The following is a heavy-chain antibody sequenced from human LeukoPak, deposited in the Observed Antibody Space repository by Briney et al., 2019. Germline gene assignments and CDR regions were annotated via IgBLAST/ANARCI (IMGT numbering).Heavy chain of an antibody. Sequence: NPSETLSLTCTVSGGSISSYYWSWIRQPAGKGLEWIGRIYTSGSTNYNPSLKSRVTMSVDTSKNQFSLKLSSVTAADTAVYYCARDIQQLVPYYYYYMDVWGXGXTVTVSS. CDR1: GGSISSYY. V-gene: IGHV4-4*07. D-gene: IGHD6-13*01. CDR2: IYTSGST. J-gene: IGHJ6*03. CDR3: ARDIQQLVPYYYYYMDV.